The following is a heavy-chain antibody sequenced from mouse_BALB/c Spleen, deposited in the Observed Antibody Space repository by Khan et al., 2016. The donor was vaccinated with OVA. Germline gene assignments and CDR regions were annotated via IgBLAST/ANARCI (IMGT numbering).Heavy chain of an antibody. CDR1: GYTFTDYV. CDR2: IYPGGDTT. Sequence: QVRLQQSGPELVKPGASVKMSCKASGYTFTDYVMNWVKQRNGQGLEWIGQIYPGGDTTYYNEKFKGKATLTADRSSSTAYMQLSNLTSEDSAVYFCARAGWDMFAYWGQGTLVTVSA. D-gene: IGHD3-3*01. CDR3: ARAGWDMFAY. V-gene: IGHV1-77*01. J-gene: IGHJ3*01.